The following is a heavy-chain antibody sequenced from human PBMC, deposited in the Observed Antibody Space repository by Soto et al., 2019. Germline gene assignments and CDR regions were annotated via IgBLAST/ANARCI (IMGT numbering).Heavy chain of an antibody. CDR3: VRDASSGYRGWWDP. V-gene: IGHV1-18*01. D-gene: IGHD5-18*01. CDR1: GYTFTSYG. CDR2: LIPYNGDT. J-gene: IGHJ5*02. Sequence: QAQLVQSGAEVKKPGATVKVSCKASGYTFTSYGMSWVRQAPGQGLEWMGLLIPYNGDTIYAQKFQGRVILTTDTATSTAYMELGSLRSDDTAVYYCVRDASSGYRGWWDPWGQGTLVTVSS.